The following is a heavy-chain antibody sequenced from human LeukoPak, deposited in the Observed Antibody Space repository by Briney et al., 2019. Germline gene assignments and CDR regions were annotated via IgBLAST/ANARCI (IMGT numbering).Heavy chain of an antibody. Sequence: SETLSLTCTVSGGSISSYYWSWIRQPAGKGLEWIGRIYTSGSTNYNPSLKSRVTMSVDTSKNQFPLKLSSVTAADTAVYYCARDTGYCSGGSCLRKFDPWGQGTLVTVSS. CDR2: IYTSGST. CDR1: GGSISSYY. CDR3: ARDTGYCSGGSCLRKFDP. V-gene: IGHV4-4*07. D-gene: IGHD2-15*01. J-gene: IGHJ5*02.